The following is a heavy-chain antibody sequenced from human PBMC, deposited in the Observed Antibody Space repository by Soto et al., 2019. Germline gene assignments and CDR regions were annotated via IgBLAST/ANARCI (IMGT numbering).Heavy chain of an antibody. CDR2: ISSSGSTI. CDR1: GFTFSSYS. V-gene: IGHV3-48*04. J-gene: IGHJ6*02. CDR3: ARDLPYYYDSSGYHSYGMDV. D-gene: IGHD3-22*01. Sequence: GGSLRLSCAASGFTFSSYSMNWVRQAPGKGLEWVSYISSSGSTIYYADSAKGRFTISRDNAKNSLYLQMNSLRAEDTAVYYCARDLPYYYDSSGYHSYGMDVWGQGTTVTVSS.